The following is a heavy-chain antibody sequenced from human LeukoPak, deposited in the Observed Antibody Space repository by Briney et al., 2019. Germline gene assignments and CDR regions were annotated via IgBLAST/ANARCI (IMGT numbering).Heavy chain of an antibody. V-gene: IGHV3-21*01. CDR1: GFTFSSYS. Sequence: PGGSLRLSCAASGFTFSSYSMNWVRQAPGKGLEWVSSISSSSSYIYYADSVKGRFTISRDNAKNSLYLQMNSLRAEDTAVYYCAIRVGAVAGTRVDYWGQGTLVTVSS. D-gene: IGHD6-19*01. CDR2: ISSSSSYI. CDR3: AIRVGAVAGTRVDY. J-gene: IGHJ4*02.